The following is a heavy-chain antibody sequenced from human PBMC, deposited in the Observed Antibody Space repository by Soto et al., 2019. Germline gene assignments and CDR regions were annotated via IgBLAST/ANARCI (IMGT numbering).Heavy chain of an antibody. CDR1: GGSISSSSYY. J-gene: IGHJ6*02. CDR3: ARGAYYYGLGSYYPRPPYYYYYYGMDV. Sequence: SETLSLTCTVSGGSISSSSYYWGWIRQPPGKGLEWIGSIYYSGSTYYNPSLKSRVTISVDTSKNQFSLKLSSVTAADTAVYYCARGAYYYGLGSYYPRPPYYYYYYGMDVWGQGTTVTVSS. CDR2: IYYSGST. V-gene: IGHV4-39*01. D-gene: IGHD3-10*01.